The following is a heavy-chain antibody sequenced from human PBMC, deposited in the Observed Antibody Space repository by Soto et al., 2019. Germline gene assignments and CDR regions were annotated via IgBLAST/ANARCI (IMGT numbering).Heavy chain of an antibody. Sequence: EVQLLESGGGLVQPGGSLRLSCAASGFSFSTYAMTWVRQAPGKGLEWVSGISGNSGSTYYADSVKGRFTASRDNSKNTVSLQMNSLRGDDTAVYYCAKDRTGGDYGHHYFDYGGQGTLVTVSS. D-gene: IGHD4-17*01. CDR2: ISGNSGST. CDR1: GFSFSTYA. CDR3: AKDRTGGDYGHHYFDY. J-gene: IGHJ4*02. V-gene: IGHV3-23*01.